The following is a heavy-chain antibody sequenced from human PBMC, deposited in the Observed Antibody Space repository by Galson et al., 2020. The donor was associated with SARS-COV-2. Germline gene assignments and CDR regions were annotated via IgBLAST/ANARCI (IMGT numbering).Heavy chain of an antibody. CDR2: ISGKPDGGTT. CDR1: GFTFSNAW. D-gene: IGHD3-22*01. Sequence: GGSLRLSCAASGFTFSNAWMSWVRQAPGRGLEWVGRISGKPDGGTTDYAAPVKGRFSVSRDDSKNTLCLQMNSLKTEDTAVYYCATLLNYYDSSGYIPFDYWGQGTLVTGSS. V-gene: IGHV3-15*01. CDR3: ATLLNYYDSSGYIPFDY. J-gene: IGHJ4*02.